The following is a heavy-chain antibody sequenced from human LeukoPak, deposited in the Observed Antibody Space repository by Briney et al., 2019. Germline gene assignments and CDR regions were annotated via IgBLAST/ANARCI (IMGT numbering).Heavy chain of an antibody. J-gene: IGHJ5*02. CDR1: GYTLTELS. CDR3: ARLNKGSSSWYWGYNWFDP. CDR2: FDPEDGET. D-gene: IGHD6-13*01. V-gene: IGHV1-24*01. Sequence: WASVKVSCKVSGYTLTELSMHWVRQAPGKGLEWMGGFDPEDGETIYAQKFQGRVTMTEDTSTDTAYMELSSLRSEDTAVYYCARLNKGSSSWYWGYNWFDPWGQGTLVTVSS.